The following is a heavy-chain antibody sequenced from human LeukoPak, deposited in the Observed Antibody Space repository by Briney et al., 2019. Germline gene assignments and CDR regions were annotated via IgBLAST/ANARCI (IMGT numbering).Heavy chain of an antibody. D-gene: IGHD6-19*01. CDR3: ARERGGSGWSAYYYYYMVV. Sequence: PSETLSLTCTVSGGSIISYSWSRIRQPAGKGLEWIGRIYTSGSTNYNPSLKSRVTISVDKSKNQFSLKLSSVTAADTAVYYCARERGGSGWSAYYYYYMVVWGKGTTVTVSS. CDR1: GGSIISYS. CDR2: IYTSGST. V-gene: IGHV4-4*07. J-gene: IGHJ6*03.